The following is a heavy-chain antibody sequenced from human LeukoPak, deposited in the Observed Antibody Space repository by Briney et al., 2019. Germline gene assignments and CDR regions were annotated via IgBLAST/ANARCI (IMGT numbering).Heavy chain of an antibody. V-gene: IGHV3-23*01. Sequence: GGSLRLSCAASGFTFSSYAMSWVRQAPGKGLEWVSAISGNGGSTYYADSVKGRFTISRDNSKNTLYLQMNSLRAEDTAVYYCAKEGKSSSWANDAFDIWGQGTMVTVSS. CDR2: ISGNGGST. CDR1: GFTFSSYA. J-gene: IGHJ3*02. CDR3: AKEGKSSSWANDAFDI. D-gene: IGHD6-13*01.